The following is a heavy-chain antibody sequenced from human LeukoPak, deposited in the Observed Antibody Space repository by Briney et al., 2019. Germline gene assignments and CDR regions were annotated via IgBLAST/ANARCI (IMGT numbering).Heavy chain of an antibody. CDR2: IRGGGAGA. Sequence: GGSLRLSCAASGFTFSDYYMSWIRQAPGKGLEWVSYIRGGGAGALYADSVKGRFTISKDNSKSTMYLQMNSLRVEDTAVYYCAKCAESYGNDAFDMWGPGTMVTVSS. D-gene: IGHD3-16*01. J-gene: IGHJ3*02. CDR3: AKCAESYGNDAFDM. V-gene: IGHV3-23*01. CDR1: GFTFSDYY.